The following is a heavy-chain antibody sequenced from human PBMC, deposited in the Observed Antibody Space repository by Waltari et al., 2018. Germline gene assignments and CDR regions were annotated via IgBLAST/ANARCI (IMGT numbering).Heavy chain of an antibody. J-gene: IGHJ4*02. Sequence: QLQLQESGPGLVKPSETLSLTCTVSGGSISSSSYYWGWIRQPPGKGLEWIGSIYYSGSTYYNPSLKSRVTISGDTAKNQFSLKLGSVTAADTAVYYWAKTPVDCSGGSCYDASEYYFDYWGQGTLVTVSS. V-gene: IGHV4-39*01. CDR3: AKTPVDCSGGSCYDASEYYFDY. CDR2: IYYSGST. CDR1: GGSISSSSYY. D-gene: IGHD2-15*01.